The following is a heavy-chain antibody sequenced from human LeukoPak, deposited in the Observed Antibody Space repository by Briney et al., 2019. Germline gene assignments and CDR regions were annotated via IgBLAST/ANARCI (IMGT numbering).Heavy chain of an antibody. CDR2: IYASGSS. Sequence: SETLSLTCTVSGGSISSGRYYWSWIRKPAGKGLEWTGHIYASGSSNYNPSLKSRVTISVDTSKNQFSLNLSSVTAADTAVYYCARDWGLLATSGRGALDIWGQGTMVTVSS. D-gene: IGHD2-15*01. J-gene: IGHJ3*02. CDR3: ARDWGLLATSGRGALDI. CDR1: GGSISSGRYY. V-gene: IGHV4-61*09.